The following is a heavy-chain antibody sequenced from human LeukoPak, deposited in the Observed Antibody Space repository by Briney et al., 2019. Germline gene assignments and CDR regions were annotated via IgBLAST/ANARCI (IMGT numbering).Heavy chain of an antibody. CDR1: GEYLGGYY. V-gene: IGHV4-34*01. Sequence: SETLSLTCAVSGEYLGGYYWTWLRQPLGKELEWIGDINDGGSANYNPSLTGRVIISVDMSRNHFSLKVNSVTAADTAVYYCASGKGLLNGGWFGPWGQGTLVPVSS. J-gene: IGHJ5*02. CDR3: ASGKGLLNGGWFGP. D-gene: IGHD2/OR15-2a*01. CDR2: INDGGSA.